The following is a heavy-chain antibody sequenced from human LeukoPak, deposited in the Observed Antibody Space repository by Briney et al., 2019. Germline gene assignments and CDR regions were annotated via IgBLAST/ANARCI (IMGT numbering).Heavy chain of an antibody. CDR2: IFGSGGST. CDR3: AKTTTGYSSGRFPGWPVDY. CDR1: GFTFSSYA. D-gene: IGHD6-19*01. Sequence: TGGSLRISCAASGFTFSSYAMYWLRQAPGEGLEWVSGIFGSGGSTHYADSVKGRFTISRDNSKNTVYLQMNSLRAEDTAVYYCAKTTTGYSSGRFPGWPVDYWGQGTLVTVSS. V-gene: IGHV3-23*01. J-gene: IGHJ4*02.